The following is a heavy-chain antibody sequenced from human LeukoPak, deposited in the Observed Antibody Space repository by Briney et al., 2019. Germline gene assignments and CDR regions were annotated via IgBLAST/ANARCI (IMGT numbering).Heavy chain of an antibody. V-gene: IGHV4-39*01. Sequence: PSETLSLTCTVSGVSISSSNSYWGWIRQPPGEGLEWIGSIYYSGNTYYNASLKSQVSISIDTSKNQFSLRLTSVTAADTAVYYCARVGSSTTYFDYWGQGTLVTVSS. D-gene: IGHD2-2*01. J-gene: IGHJ4*02. CDR2: IYYSGNT. CDR3: ARVGSSTTYFDY. CDR1: GVSISSSNSY.